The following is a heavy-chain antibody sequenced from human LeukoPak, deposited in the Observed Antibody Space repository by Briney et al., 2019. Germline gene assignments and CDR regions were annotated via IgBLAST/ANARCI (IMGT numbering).Heavy chain of an antibody. V-gene: IGHV3-23*01. D-gene: IGHD3-22*01. CDR1: GFTFSSYA. CDR2: ISSSGGST. J-gene: IGHJ4*02. CDR3: AKDRYYYDSSGYYYGGYFDY. Sequence: GGSLRLSCAASGFTFSSYAMSWVRQAPGKGLEWVSAISSSGGSTYYADSVKGRFTISRDNSKNTLYLQMNSLRAEDTAVYYCAKDRYYYDSSGYYYGGYFDYWGQGTLVTVSS.